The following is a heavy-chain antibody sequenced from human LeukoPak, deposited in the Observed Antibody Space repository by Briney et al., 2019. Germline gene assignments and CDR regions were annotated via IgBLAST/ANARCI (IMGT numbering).Heavy chain of an antibody. CDR3: ARDYIVVVTSYYYGMDV. V-gene: IGHV3-30-3*01. CDR2: ISYDGSNK. J-gene: IGHJ6*02. D-gene: IGHD2-21*02. CDR1: GFTFSSYA. Sequence: PGRSLRLSRAASGFTFSSYAMHWVRQAPGKGLEWVAVISYDGSNKYYADSVKGRFTISRDNSKNTLYLQMNSLRAEDTAVYYCARDYIVVVTSYYYGMDVWGQGTTVTVSS.